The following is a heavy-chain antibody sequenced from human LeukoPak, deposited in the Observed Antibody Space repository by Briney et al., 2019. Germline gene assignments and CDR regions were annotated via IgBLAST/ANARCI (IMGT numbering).Heavy chain of an antibody. CDR3: ARDGYGALRFDC. V-gene: IGHV3-11*06. CDR1: GFTVSDYY. J-gene: IGHJ4*02. Sequence: TGGSLRLSCAASGFTVSDYYMSWIRQAPGKGLEWISYLSSSGSHTNFADSVEGRFTISRGNAKNSLYLQMNSLRVEDTAVYYCARDGYGALRFDCWGQGTLVTVSS. D-gene: IGHD4/OR15-4a*01. CDR2: LSSSGSHT.